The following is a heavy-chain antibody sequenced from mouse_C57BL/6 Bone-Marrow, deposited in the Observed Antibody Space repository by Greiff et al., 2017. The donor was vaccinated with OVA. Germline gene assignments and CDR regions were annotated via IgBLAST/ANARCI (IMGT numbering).Heavy chain of an antibody. J-gene: IGHJ4*01. Sequence: VQLQESGPELVKPGASVKLSCKASGYTFTSYDINWVKQRPGQGLEWIGWIYPRDGSTKYNEKFKGKATLTVDTSSSTAYMELHSLTSEDSAVYFCARRIYYGNLYAMDYWGQGTSVTVSS. V-gene: IGHV1-85*01. CDR2: IYPRDGST. CDR3: ARRIYYGNLYAMDY. D-gene: IGHD2-1*01. CDR1: GYTFTSYD.